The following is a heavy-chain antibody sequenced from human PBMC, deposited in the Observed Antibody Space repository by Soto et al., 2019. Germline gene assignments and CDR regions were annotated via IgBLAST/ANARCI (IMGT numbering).Heavy chain of an antibody. V-gene: IGHV4-59*08. CDR2: IYYSGST. J-gene: IGHJ4*02. D-gene: IGHD2-15*01. Sequence: QVQLQESGPGLVKPSETLSLTCTVSGGSISSYYWSWIRQPRGKGLEWIGYIYYSGSTNYNPSLKSRVTISVDTSKNQFSLKLSSVTAADTAVYYCARRIGGSYYFDYWGQGTLVTVSS. CDR1: GGSISSYY. CDR3: ARRIGGSYYFDY.